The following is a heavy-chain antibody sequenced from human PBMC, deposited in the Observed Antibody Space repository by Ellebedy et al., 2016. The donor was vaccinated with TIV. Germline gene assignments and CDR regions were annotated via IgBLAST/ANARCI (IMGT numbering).Heavy chain of an antibody. V-gene: IGHV1-69*10. Sequence: AASVKVSCRASGGSFTKYAISWIRQAPGQGLEWMGGIVSELGQGNYRHNFMARLTIAADDSTSTIYMELSSLRSEDTATYYCAREDSGFGTTLFDSWGQGTLVTVSS. D-gene: IGHD1-1*01. J-gene: IGHJ5*01. CDR3: AREDSGFGTTLFDS. CDR2: IVSELGQG. CDR1: GGSFTKYA.